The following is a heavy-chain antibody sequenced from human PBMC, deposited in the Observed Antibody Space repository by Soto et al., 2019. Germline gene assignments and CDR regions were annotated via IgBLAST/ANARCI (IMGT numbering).Heavy chain of an antibody. CDR2: FRAGGDDGTA. J-gene: IGHJ4*02. CDR3: ANKVNSGSGSQYFDY. CDR1: GFTFSSYS. D-gene: IGHD3-10*01. Sequence: GGSLRLSCVASGFTFSSYSMGWVRQAPGKXLEWVSGFRAGGDDGTAYYADSVKGRFTISRDNSKNTLFLQMNSLRAEDTAIYYCANKVNSGSGSQYFDYFGQGTLVTVSS. V-gene: IGHV3-23*01.